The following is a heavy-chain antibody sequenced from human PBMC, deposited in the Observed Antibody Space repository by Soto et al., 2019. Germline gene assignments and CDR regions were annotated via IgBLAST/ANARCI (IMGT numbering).Heavy chain of an antibody. J-gene: IGHJ6*02. V-gene: IGHV3-23*01. CDR3: AKSTVRSYYYYYGMDV. CDR1: GLTFSIYA. Sequence: GGSLRLSCAACGLTFSIYAMSWVRQAPGKGLEWVSAISGSGGSTYYADSVKGRFTISRDNSKNTLYLQMNSLRAEDTAVYYCAKSTVRSYYYYYGMDVWGQGTTVTVSS. CDR2: ISGSGGST. D-gene: IGHD4-17*01.